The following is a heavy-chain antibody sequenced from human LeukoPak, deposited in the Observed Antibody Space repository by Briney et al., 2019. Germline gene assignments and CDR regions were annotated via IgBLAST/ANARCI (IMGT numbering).Heavy chain of an antibody. J-gene: IGHJ4*02. D-gene: IGHD1-14*01. CDR2: ISAYNGNT. V-gene: IGHV1-18*01. CDR3: ARASNQGDYFDY. Sequence: ASVKVSCKASGYTFTSYGISWVRQAPGQGLEWMGWISAYNGNTNYAQKLQGRVTMTTDTSTSTAYMELRSLGSDDTAVYYCARASNQGDYFDYWGQGTLVTVSS. CDR1: GYTFTSYG.